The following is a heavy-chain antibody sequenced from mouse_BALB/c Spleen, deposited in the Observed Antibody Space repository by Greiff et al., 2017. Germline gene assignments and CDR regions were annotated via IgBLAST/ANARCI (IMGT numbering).Heavy chain of an antibody. V-gene: IGHV5-6-5*01. J-gene: IGHJ3*01. CDR1: GFTFSSYG. CDR3: ARGERKFYGSREDWFAY. Sequence: EVKLVESGGDLVKPGGSLKLSCAASGFTFSSYGMSWVRQTPEKRLEWVASISSGGSTYYPDSVKGRFTISRDNARNILYLQMSSLRSEDTAMYYCARGERKFYGSREDWFAYWGQGTLVTVSA. D-gene: IGHD1-1*01. CDR2: ISSGGST.